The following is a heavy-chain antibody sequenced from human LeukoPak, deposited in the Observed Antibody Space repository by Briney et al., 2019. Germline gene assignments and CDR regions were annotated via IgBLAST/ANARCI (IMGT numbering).Heavy chain of an antibody. CDR3: ARGVVAARNFDY. CDR2: IYYSGST. J-gene: IGHJ4*02. V-gene: IGHV4-39*01. Sequence: PSETLSLTCTVSGGSISSSSYYWGWIRQPPGKGLEWVGTIYYSGSTYYNPSLKSRVTISVDTSKNQFSLKLNSVTAADTAVYYCARGVVAARNFDYWGQGTLVTVSS. D-gene: IGHD2-15*01. CDR1: GGSISSSSYY.